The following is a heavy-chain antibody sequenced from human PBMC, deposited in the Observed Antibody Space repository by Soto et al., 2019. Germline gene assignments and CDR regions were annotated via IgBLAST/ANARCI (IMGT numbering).Heavy chain of an antibody. CDR2: TSYDGSNN. CDR3: ARWGTMGGLDV. CDR1: GFTFRSYV. Sequence: VQLVESGGGVVQPGTSLRLSCVGSGFTFRSYVIHWVRQAPGKGLEWVALTSYDGSNNFYGDSVKGRFTISRHKSRNTVELQMDRVRFEDTALYSCARWGTMGGLDVWGQGTLVSVSS. D-gene: IGHD3-16*01. V-gene: IGHV3-33*05. J-gene: IGHJ4*02.